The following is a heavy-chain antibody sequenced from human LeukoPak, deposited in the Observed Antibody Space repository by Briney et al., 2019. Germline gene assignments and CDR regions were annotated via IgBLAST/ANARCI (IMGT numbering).Heavy chain of an antibody. CDR3: ARPLGSKNAFDI. J-gene: IGHJ3*02. CDR2: INHSGST. Sequence: PSETLSLTCAVYGGSFSGYYWSWIRQPPGKGLEWIGEINHSGSTNYNPSLKSRVSISVDTSKNQFSLKLNSVTAADTAVYYCARPLGSKNAFDIWGQGTMVTVSS. CDR1: GGSFSGYY. D-gene: IGHD1-1*01. V-gene: IGHV4-34*01.